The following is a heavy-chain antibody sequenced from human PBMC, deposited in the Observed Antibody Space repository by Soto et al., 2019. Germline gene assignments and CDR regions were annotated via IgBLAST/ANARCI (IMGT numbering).Heavy chain of an antibody. CDR2: IIPIFGTA. Sequence: GASVKVSCKASGGTFSSYAISWVRQAPGQGLEWMGGIIPIFGTANYAQKFQGRVTITADESTSTAYMELSSLRSEDTAVYYCAREPALIVVVPAAMRGHWFDPWGQGTLVTVSS. CDR1: GGTFSSYA. D-gene: IGHD2-2*01. CDR3: AREPALIVVVPAAMRGHWFDP. V-gene: IGHV1-69*13. J-gene: IGHJ5*02.